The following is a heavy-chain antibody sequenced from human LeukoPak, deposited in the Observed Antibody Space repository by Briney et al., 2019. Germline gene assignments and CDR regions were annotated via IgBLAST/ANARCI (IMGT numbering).Heavy chain of an antibody. Sequence: PGGSLRLSCAASGFTFSNFAMSWVRQAPGKGLEWVSGLSGSGGSTYYADSVKGRFTISRDNSKNTLYLQMNSLRAEDTAVYYCAKFDYYDSSGYYNKVLDAFDIWGQGTMVTVSS. J-gene: IGHJ3*02. CDR1: GFTFSNFA. D-gene: IGHD3-22*01. V-gene: IGHV3-23*01. CDR3: AKFDYYDSSGYYNKVLDAFDI. CDR2: LSGSGGST.